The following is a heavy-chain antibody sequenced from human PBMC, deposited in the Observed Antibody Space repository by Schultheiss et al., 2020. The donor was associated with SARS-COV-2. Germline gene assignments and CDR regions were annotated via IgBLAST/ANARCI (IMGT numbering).Heavy chain of an antibody. CDR3: ASRPSTYDFWSGYRFFPFDY. Sequence: GGSLRLSCAASGFTFSSYAMSWVRQAPGKGLEWVSAISGSGGSTYYADSVKGRFTISRDNSKNTLYLQMNSLRAEDTAVYYCASRPSTYDFWSGYRFFPFDYWGQGTLVTVSS. CDR2: ISGSGGST. J-gene: IGHJ4*02. V-gene: IGHV3-23*01. CDR1: GFTFSSYA. D-gene: IGHD3-3*01.